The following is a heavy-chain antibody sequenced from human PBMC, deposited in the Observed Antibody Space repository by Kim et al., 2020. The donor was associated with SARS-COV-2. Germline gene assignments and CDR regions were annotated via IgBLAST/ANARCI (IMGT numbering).Heavy chain of an antibody. Sequence: ASVKVSCKASGYTFTGYYMHWVRQAPGQGLEWMGWINPNSGGTNYAQKFQGRVTMTRDTSISTAYMELSRLRSDDTAVFYCARDDMVRGVISHYWGQGTLVTVFS. D-gene: IGHD3-10*01. CDR3: ARDDMVRGVISHY. CDR1: GYTFTGYY. J-gene: IGHJ4*02. V-gene: IGHV1-2*02. CDR2: INPNSGGT.